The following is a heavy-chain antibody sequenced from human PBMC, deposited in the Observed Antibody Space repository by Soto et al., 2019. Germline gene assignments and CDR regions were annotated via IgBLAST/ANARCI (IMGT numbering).Heavy chain of an antibody. V-gene: IGHV4-59*01. D-gene: IGHD3-9*01. CDR3: AREGILLLGAFDI. J-gene: IGHJ3*02. CDR1: CGSINNYY. Sequence: SETLSLTCNVSCGSINNYYWNWVRQTPGKGLEWIGYIYYTGSTHYNPSLKSRVTMSVDTSKNQFSLRLTSVTAADTALYFCAREGILLLGAFDIWGQGTVVTVSS. CDR2: IYYTGST.